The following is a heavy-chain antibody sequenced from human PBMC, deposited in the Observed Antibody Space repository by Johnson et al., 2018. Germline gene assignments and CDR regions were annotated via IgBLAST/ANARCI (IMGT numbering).Heavy chain of an antibody. J-gene: IGHJ3*02. Sequence: EVQLVESGGGLVQPGGSLRLSCVASEFTFSTYTMNWVRQAPGRGLEWGSFISPASSTIHYADSVKGRFTTSRDNAKSSLYLQMNSLRDEDTAVYYCAQGPSHGGFDIGGQGTMVTVSS. D-gene: IGHD4-23*01. CDR2: ISPASSTI. CDR3: AQGPSHGGFDI. V-gene: IGHV3-48*02. CDR1: EFTFSTYT.